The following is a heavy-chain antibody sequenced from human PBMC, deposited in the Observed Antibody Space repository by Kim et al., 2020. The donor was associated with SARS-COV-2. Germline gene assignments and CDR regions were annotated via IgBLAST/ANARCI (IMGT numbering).Heavy chain of an antibody. CDR3: ARDWIDY. D-gene: IGHD3-3*01. Sequence: NPGNPTYAQGFTGRFVFSLDTSVSTAYLQISSLKAEDTAVYYCARDWIDYWGQGTLVTVSS. V-gene: IGHV7-4-1*02. J-gene: IGHJ4*02. CDR2: NPGNP.